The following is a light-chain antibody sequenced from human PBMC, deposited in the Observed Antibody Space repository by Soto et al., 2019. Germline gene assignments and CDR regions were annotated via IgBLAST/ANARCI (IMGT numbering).Light chain of an antibody. V-gene: IGKV3-20*01. CDR1: QSVSPY. CDR3: QQYSNSPRT. Sequence: EIVLTQSPGTLSLSPGERATLSCRASQSVSPYLAWYQHKPGQAPRLLIYGASSRATGIPDRFSGSGSGADFTLTISRLEPEDFAVYYCQQYSNSPRTFGQGTKVDI. CDR2: GAS. J-gene: IGKJ1*01.